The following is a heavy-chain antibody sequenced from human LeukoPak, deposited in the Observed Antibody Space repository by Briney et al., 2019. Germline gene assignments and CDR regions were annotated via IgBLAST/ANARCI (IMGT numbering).Heavy chain of an antibody. D-gene: IGHD6-25*01. Sequence: GGSLRLSCAASGFTFTNYDMPWVRQAPGKGLEWVALIWSDGSYKYSADSVKGRFTISRDNSKNTLFLQMSSLRAEDTAVYYCARCRLAASWFDPWGQGTLVTVSS. CDR1: GFTFTNYD. J-gene: IGHJ5*02. V-gene: IGHV3-33*01. CDR3: ARCRLAASWFDP. CDR2: IWSDGSYK.